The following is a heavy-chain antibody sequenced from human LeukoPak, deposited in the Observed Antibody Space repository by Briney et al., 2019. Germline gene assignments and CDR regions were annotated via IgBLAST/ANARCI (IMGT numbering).Heavy chain of an antibody. V-gene: IGHV1-69*05. J-gene: IGHJ5*02. D-gene: IGHD6-13*01. CDR3: ARASLRYSSSWGFDP. Sequence: GASVKVSCKASGGTFSSYAISWVRQAPGQGLEWMGGIIPIFGTANYAQKFQGRVTITTDDSTSTAYMELSSLRSEDTAVYYCARASLRYSSSWGFDPWGQGTLVTVSS. CDR2: IIPIFGTA. CDR1: GGTFSSYA.